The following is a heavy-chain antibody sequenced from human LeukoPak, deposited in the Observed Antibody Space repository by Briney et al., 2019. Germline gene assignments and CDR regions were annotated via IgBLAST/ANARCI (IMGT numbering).Heavy chain of an antibody. J-gene: IGHJ6*02. CDR3: ARGGEHDYGETFFWKPMDV. Sequence: GGSLRLSCAASGFTVSNNYLSWVRQAPGKGLEWVSFVYDGGTTVYADSVKGRFTISRDNSKNTLDLQLNSLRPDDTAVYFCARGGEHDYGETFFWKPMDVWGQGTTVTVS. V-gene: IGHV3-53*05. CDR1: GFTVSNNY. CDR2: VYDGGTT. D-gene: IGHD4-17*01.